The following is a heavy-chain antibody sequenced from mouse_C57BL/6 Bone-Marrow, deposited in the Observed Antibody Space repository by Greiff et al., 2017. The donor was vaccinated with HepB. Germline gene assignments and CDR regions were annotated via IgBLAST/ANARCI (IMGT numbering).Heavy chain of an antibody. CDR1: GYSITSGYY. Sequence: DVKLVESGPGLVKPSQSLSLTCSVTGYSITSGYYWNWIRQFPGNKLEWMGYISYDGSNNYNPSLKNRISITRDTSKNQFFLKLNSVTTEDTATYYCAREVYYYGSSYDYFDYWGQGTTLTVSS. D-gene: IGHD1-1*01. CDR2: ISYDGSN. CDR3: AREVYYYGSSYDYFDY. J-gene: IGHJ2*01. V-gene: IGHV3-6*01.